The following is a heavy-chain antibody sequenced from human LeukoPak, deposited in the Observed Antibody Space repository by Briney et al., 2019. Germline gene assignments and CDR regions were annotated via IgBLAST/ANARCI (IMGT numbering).Heavy chain of an antibody. CDR2: INPNSGGT. D-gene: IGHD3-22*01. Sequence: GASVKVSCKASVYTFTDYYIHWVRQAPGQGLEWMGWINPNSGGTNYAQRFQGRVTRTRDTSISTAYMELSRLRSDDTAVYYCARDNTPTIIGLCGNNRFDPWGEGTLVTVSS. CDR3: ARDNTPTIIGLCGNNRFDP. J-gene: IGHJ5*02. V-gene: IGHV1-2*02. CDR1: VYTFTDYY.